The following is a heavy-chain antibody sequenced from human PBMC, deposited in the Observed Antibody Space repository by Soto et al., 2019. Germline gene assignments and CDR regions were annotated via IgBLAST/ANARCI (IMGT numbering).Heavy chain of an antibody. D-gene: IGHD2-15*01. CDR1: GFTFSSYA. V-gene: IGHV3-30-3*01. CDR2: ISYDGSNK. Sequence: QVQLVESGGGVVQPGRSLRLSCAASGFTFSSYAMHWVRQAPGKGLEWVAVISYDGSNKYYADSMKGRFTISRDNSKNTLYLQMNSLRAEDTAVYYCARDAAGVGNWFDPWGQGTLVTVSS. CDR3: ARDAAGVGNWFDP. J-gene: IGHJ5*02.